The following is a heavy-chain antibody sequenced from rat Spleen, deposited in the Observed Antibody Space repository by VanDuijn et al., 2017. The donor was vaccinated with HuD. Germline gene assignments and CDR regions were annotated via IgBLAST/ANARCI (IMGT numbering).Heavy chain of an antibody. Sequence: EVQLVESGGGLVQPGRSLKLSCAASGFTFSNYGMHWIRQAPTKGLEWVASITNTGGGNTYYRDSVKGRFTISRDNAKNTQYLQMDSLRSEDTATYYCTTAPLTGNWWYFDFWGPGTMVTVSS. CDR3: TTAPLTGNWWYFDF. CDR2: ITNTGGGNT. CDR1: GFTFSNYG. D-gene: IGHD5-1*01. V-gene: IGHV5-19*01. J-gene: IGHJ1*01.